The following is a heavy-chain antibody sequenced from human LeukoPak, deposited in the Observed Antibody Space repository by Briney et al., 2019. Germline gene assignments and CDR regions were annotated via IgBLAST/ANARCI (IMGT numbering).Heavy chain of an antibody. Sequence: GASVTVSFKVSGYTLTELSMHWVRQAPGKGREWMGGFDPEDGETIYAQKFQGRVTMTEDTSTDTAYMELSSLRSEDTAVYYCATWRFRNDGFDHWGQGTLVTVSS. CDR2: FDPEDGET. CDR1: GYTLTELS. V-gene: IGHV1-24*01. CDR3: ATWRFRNDGFDH. D-gene: IGHD1-1*01. J-gene: IGHJ5*02.